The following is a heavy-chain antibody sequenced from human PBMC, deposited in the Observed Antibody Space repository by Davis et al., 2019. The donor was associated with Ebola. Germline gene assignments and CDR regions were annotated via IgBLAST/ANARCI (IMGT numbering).Heavy chain of an antibody. CDR1: GYSFTNYA. V-gene: IGHV1-3*01. CDR3: ARDRIMVYAIAHLEFDY. J-gene: IGHJ4*02. CDR2: TNAGNGNT. Sequence: AASVKVSCKASGYSFTNYAIHWVRQAPGQWLEWMGWTNAGNGNTKYSQKFQGRVTITRDTSASTAYMELSSLRSEDTAVYYCARDRIMVYAIAHLEFDYWGQGTLVTVSS. D-gene: IGHD2-8*01.